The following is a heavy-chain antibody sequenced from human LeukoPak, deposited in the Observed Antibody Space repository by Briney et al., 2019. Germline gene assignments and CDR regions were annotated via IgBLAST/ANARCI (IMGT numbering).Heavy chain of an antibody. Sequence: ASVKVSCKASGHTFTNFGISWVRQAPGQGLEWMGWISADNGNTNYAQKFQGRVTLSTDTSTNTAYMELRSLRSDDTAMYYCARDAYSSGSIYWGQGTLVTVSS. D-gene: IGHD6-19*01. CDR1: GHTFTNFG. CDR2: ISADNGNT. V-gene: IGHV1-18*01. J-gene: IGHJ4*02. CDR3: ARDAYSSGSIY.